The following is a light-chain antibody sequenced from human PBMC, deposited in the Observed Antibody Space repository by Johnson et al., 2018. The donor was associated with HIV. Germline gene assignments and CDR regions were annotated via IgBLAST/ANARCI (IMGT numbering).Light chain of an antibody. V-gene: IGLV1-51*02. CDR3: GTWDSTLSAGI. CDR2: ENN. Sequence: QSVLTQPPSVSAAPGQKVTISCSGSNSNIGNNYVSWYQQLPGTAPKLLIYENNQRSSGIPDRFYGSKSATSATLGITGLQTGDEADYYCGTWDSTLSAGIFGTWTKVTVL. J-gene: IGLJ1*01. CDR1: NSNIGNNY.